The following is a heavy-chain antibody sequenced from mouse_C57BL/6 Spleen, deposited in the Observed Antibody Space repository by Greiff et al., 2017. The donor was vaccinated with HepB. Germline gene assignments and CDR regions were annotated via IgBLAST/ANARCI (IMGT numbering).Heavy chain of an antibody. D-gene: IGHD1-1*01. CDR3: TSVIYYYGSSYGAMDY. CDR1: GFTFSSYA. J-gene: IGHJ4*01. V-gene: IGHV5-9-1*02. Sequence: EVQVVESGEGLVKPGGSLKLSCAASGFTFSSYAMSWVRQTPEKRLEWVAYISSGGDYIYYADTVKGRFTISRDNARNTLYLQMSSLKSEDTAMYYCTSVIYYYGSSYGAMDYWGQGTSVTVSS. CDR2: ISSGGDYI.